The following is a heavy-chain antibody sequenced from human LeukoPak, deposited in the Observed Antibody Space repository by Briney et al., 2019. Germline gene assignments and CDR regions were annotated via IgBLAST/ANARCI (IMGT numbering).Heavy chain of an antibody. Sequence: SETLSLTCTVSGGSISSYYWSWFRQPPGKGLEWIGFIYYSGGTNYNPSLKSRVTISVDMSKNQFSLKLSSVTAADTAIYYCARDRSGAHYRYFDYWGQGTLVTVSS. V-gene: IGHV4-59*01. J-gene: IGHJ4*02. CDR2: IYYSGGT. CDR1: GGSISSYY. D-gene: IGHD1-26*01. CDR3: ARDRSGAHYRYFDY.